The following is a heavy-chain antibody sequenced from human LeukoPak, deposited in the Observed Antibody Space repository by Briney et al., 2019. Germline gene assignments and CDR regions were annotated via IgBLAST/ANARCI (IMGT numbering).Heavy chain of an antibody. CDR3: AREDSGLLDY. CDR2: INPSGGST. D-gene: IGHD5-18*01. J-gene: IGHJ4*02. Sequence: GASVKVSCKASGYTFTRYYMHWVRQAPGQGLEGMGIINPSGGSTSYAQKFQGRVTMTRDTSPSTVYMELSRLISEDTAVYYCAREDSGLLDYWGQGTLVTVSS. V-gene: IGHV1-46*01. CDR1: GYTFTRYY.